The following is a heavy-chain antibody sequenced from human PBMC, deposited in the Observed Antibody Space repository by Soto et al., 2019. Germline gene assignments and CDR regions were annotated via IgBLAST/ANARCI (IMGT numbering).Heavy chain of an antibody. Sequence: XGCLRLSCAASGFIFKDYYVTWMGQTPEKGLEWISTITSSGGNAYYAASVKGRVTISRDNAHNSLYLQMSGLRAEDTALYYCARDMHTNYVNYFDLSGHGTLVTV. CDR1: GFIFKDYY. J-gene: IGHJ5*02. D-gene: IGHD3-16*01. CDR3: ARDMHTNYVNYFDL. V-gene: IGHV3-11*01. CDR2: ITSSGGNA.